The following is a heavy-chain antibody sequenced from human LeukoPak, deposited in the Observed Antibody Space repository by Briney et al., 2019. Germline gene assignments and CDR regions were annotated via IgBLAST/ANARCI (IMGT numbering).Heavy chain of an antibody. V-gene: IGHV4-34*01. CDR2: INHSGST. CDR3: ARGGSYYNYYYYYMDV. Sequence: SETLSPTCAVYGGSFSGYYWSWIRQPPGKGLEWIGEINHSGSTNYNPSLKSRVTISVDTSKNQFSLKLSSVTAADTAVYYCARGGSYYNYYYYYMDVWGKGTTVTVSS. CDR1: GGSFSGYY. D-gene: IGHD1-26*01. J-gene: IGHJ6*03.